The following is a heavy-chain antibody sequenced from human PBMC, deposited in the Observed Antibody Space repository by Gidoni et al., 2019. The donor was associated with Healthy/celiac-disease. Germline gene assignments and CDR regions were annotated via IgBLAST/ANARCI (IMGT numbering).Heavy chain of an antibody. CDR1: GFTFGDYA. Sequence: EVQLVESGGGLVQPGRSLRLSCTASGFTFGDYALSWFRQAPGKGLEWVGFIRSKAYGGTTEYAASVKGRFTISRDDSKSIAYLQMNSLKTEDTAVYYCTRDLDDFWSGFIGSFDIWGQGTMVTVSS. V-gene: IGHV3-49*03. J-gene: IGHJ3*02. CDR2: IRSKAYGGTT. CDR3: TRDLDDFWSGFIGSFDI. D-gene: IGHD3-3*01.